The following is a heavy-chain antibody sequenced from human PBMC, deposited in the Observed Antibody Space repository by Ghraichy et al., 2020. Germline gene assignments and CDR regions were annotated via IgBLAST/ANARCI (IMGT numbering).Heavy chain of an antibody. CDR3: ARVSYDSSGYIFDY. V-gene: IGHV4-59*01. D-gene: IGHD3-22*01. CDR2: IYYSGST. CDR1: GGSISSYY. J-gene: IGHJ4*02. Sequence: SETLSLTCTVSGGSISSYYWSWIRQPPGKGLEWIGYIYYSGSTNYNPSLKSRVTISVDTSKNQFSLKLSSVTAADTAVYYCARVSYDSSGYIFDYWGQGTLVTVSS.